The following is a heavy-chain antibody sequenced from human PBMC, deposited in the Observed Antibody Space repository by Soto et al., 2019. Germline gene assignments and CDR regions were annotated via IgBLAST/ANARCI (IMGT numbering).Heavy chain of an antibody. J-gene: IGHJ4*02. CDR2: XVXGXGXX. V-gene: IGHV1-58*01. D-gene: IGHD1-7*01. CDR3: TRVYKRNS. Sequence: KVDGKTSGVMFTSSAVQWVRQARGQRLEWXGWXVXGXGXXXXAQHFQESVTLTRDMSTGTAYMELSSLKTEDTGVYYCTRVYKRNSWGQGTRLTVSS. CDR1: GVMFTSSA.